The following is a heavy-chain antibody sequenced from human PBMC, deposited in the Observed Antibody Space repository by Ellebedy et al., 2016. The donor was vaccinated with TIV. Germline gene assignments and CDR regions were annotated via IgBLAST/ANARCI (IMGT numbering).Heavy chain of an antibody. CDR3: VRARDRQRSLDC. CDR1: GITVSTNS. J-gene: IGHJ4*02. D-gene: IGHD3-10*01. Sequence: PGGSLRLSCAAYGITVSTNSMNWVRKAPGKGLEWLAVIYGGDTTYYADSVKGRFTISRDDSKNILYLQMNTLRAEDTAVYSCVRARDRQRSLDCWGQGALVTFSS. V-gene: IGHV3-53*01. CDR2: IYGGDTT.